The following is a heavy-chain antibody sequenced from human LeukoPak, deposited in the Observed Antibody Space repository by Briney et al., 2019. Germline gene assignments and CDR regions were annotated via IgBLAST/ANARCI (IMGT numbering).Heavy chain of an antibody. J-gene: IGHJ4*02. Sequence: PGGSLRLSCAASGFTFSDYYMSWIRQAPGKGLEWVSSIGRSGTTIYYADPVKGRFTISRDNAKNSVYLQMNSLRAEDTAVYYCASSIQFDYWGQGTLVTVSS. CDR1: GFTFSDYY. CDR3: ASSIQFDY. V-gene: IGHV3-11*01. CDR2: IGRSGTTI. D-gene: IGHD1-1*01.